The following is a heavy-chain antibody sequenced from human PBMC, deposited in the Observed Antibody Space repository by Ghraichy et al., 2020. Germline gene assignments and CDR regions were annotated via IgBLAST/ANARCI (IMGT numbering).Heavy chain of an antibody. Sequence: GESLNIYCAASGFTFSSYAMSWVRQAPGKGLEWVSAISGSGGNTYYADSVKGRFTISRDNSKNTLYLQMNSLRAEDTAVYFCAKDRDYSQPYYYYAMDVWGQGTTVTVSS. CDR2: ISGSGGNT. D-gene: IGHD4-11*01. CDR1: GFTFSSYA. J-gene: IGHJ6*02. CDR3: AKDRDYSQPYYYYAMDV. V-gene: IGHV3-23*01.